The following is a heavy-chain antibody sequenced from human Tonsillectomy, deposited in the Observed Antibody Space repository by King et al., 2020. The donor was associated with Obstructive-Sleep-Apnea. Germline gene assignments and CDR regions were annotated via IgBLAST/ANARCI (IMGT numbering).Heavy chain of an antibody. J-gene: IGHJ2*01. Sequence: VQLVESGGGVVQPEGSVRLSCAASGFNVSSNYMSWVRQAPGKGLEWVSVIYSGGTTYYADCVKGRVTISRDNSKNTLHLQMNSLRAEDTALYYCARAPFIWTDYDQSWYFDLWGRGTQVTVSS. CDR3: ARAPFIWTDYDQSWYFDL. V-gene: IGHV3-66*01. CDR2: IYSGGTT. D-gene: IGHD3/OR15-3a*01. CDR1: GFNVSSNY.